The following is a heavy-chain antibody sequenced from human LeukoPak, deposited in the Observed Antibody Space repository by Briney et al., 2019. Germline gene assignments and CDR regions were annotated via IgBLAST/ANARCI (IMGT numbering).Heavy chain of an antibody. CDR2: IYYSGST. V-gene: IGHV4-59*08. CDR1: GFTFTNAY. Sequence: PGGSLRLSCAASGFTFTNAYMSWVRQAPGKGLEWLGFIYYSGSTNYNPFLKSRVTISVDTSKNQFSLKLSSVTAADTAVYYCARHRPVYYYYGMDVWGQGTTVTVSS. CDR3: ARHRPVYYYYGMDV. J-gene: IGHJ6*02. D-gene: IGHD6-19*01.